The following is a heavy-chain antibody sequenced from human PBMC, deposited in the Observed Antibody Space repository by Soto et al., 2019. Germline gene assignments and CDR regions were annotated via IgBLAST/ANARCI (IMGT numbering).Heavy chain of an antibody. CDR1: GFTFSTYS. CDR2: IRTADNTI. J-gene: IGHJ4*02. V-gene: IGHV3-48*01. Sequence: EVQLVESGGGLVQPGGSLRLSCAVSGFTFSTYSVNWVRQAPGKGLEWVAYIRTADNTIYYADSVKGRFTISIDYATNSLYLQMSSLRAEDTALYYWARDHHWAFDYWGQGTQVTVSS. D-gene: IGHD3-16*01. CDR3: ARDHHWAFDY.